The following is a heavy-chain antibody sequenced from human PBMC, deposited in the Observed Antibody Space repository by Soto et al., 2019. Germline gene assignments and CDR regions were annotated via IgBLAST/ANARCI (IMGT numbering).Heavy chain of an antibody. D-gene: IGHD6-13*01. J-gene: IGHJ4*02. Sequence: QVQLVQSGAEVKKPGASVRVSCKASGYTFTNYDINWVRQAPGQGLEWLGWMNPNTGNTAYAQNFQGRITLTRDTSIGTAFMDLSSLRSEDTAVYYCARGLSSYSDFWGPGTMVLVSS. CDR3: ARGLSSYSDF. CDR2: MNPNTGNT. CDR1: GYTFTNYD. V-gene: IGHV1-8*01.